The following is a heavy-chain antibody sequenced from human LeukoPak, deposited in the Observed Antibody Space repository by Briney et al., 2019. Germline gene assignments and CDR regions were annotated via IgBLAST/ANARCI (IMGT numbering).Heavy chain of an antibody. CDR3: AILPGYSSGWYEVNY. Sequence: GGSLRLSCAASGFTFSSYAMTWIRQAPGKGLEWVSAISGSGGSTYYADSVKGRFTISRDNSRNTLYLQMNSPRAEDTAVYYCAILPGYSSGWYEVNYWGQGTLVTVSS. CDR1: GFTFSSYA. V-gene: IGHV3-23*01. CDR2: ISGSGGST. J-gene: IGHJ4*02. D-gene: IGHD6-13*01.